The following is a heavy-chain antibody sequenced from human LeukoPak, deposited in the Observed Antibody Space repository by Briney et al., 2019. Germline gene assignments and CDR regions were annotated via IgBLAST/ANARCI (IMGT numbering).Heavy chain of an antibody. CDR1: GGSISGYY. D-gene: IGHD4-23*01. J-gene: IGHJ2*01. V-gene: IGHV4-59*01. Sequence: PSETLSLTCTVSGGSISGYYYNWIRQPPGKGLEWIGYIYYSGRTNYTPSLKSRVTISLHTSKNQFSLKLSSVTTADTAVYYWARSVVTLYWYFDLWGRGTLVTVSS. CDR3: ARSVVTLYWYFDL. CDR2: IYYSGRT.